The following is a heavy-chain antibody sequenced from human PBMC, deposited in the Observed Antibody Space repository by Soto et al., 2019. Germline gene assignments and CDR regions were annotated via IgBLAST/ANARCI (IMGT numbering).Heavy chain of an antibody. D-gene: IGHD3-3*01. V-gene: IGHV1-18*04. CDR1: GYGCTMYC. CDR3: ARDFGSHLSDTRAVFEY. Sequence: ASVNGSFKASGYGCTMYCITLLRQAPLQGLAWMGWISPYNVNTKYAQNFQGRVTMTPDTSTYTAYMEVMRLRSDDPAVYYCARDFGSHLSDTRAVFEYWGKGTMATVSS. J-gene: IGHJ4*02. CDR2: ISPYNVNT.